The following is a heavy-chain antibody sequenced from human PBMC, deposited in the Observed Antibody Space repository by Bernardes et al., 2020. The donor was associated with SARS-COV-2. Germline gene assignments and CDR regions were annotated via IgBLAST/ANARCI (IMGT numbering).Heavy chain of an antibody. J-gene: IGHJ6*03. V-gene: IGHV1-2*02. CDR1: GYTFTGYY. CDR3: ARGGVPAASWYYYYYMDV. Sequence: ASVKVSCKASGYTFTGYYMHWVRQAPGQGLEWMGWINPNSGGTNYAQKFQGRVTMTRDTSISTAYMELSRLRSDDTAVYYCARGGVPAASWYYYYYMDVWGKGTTVTVSS. D-gene: IGHD2-2*01. CDR2: INPNSGGT.